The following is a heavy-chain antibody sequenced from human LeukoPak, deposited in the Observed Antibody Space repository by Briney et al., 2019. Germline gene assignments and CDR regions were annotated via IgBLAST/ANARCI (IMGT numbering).Heavy chain of an antibody. CDR3: AKDRDFGAPQY. CDR2: IWYDGSNK. CDR1: GFTFSSYG. V-gene: IGHV3-33*06. Sequence: PGGSLRLSCAASGFTFSSYGMHWVRQAPGKGLEWVAVIWYDGSNKYYADSVKGRFTISRDNSKNTLYLQMNSLRAEDTAVYYCAKDRDFGAPQYWGQGSLVTVSS. D-gene: IGHD3-3*01. J-gene: IGHJ4*02.